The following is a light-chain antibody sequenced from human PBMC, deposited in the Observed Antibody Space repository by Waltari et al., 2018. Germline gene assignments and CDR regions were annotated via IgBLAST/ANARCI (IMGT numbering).Light chain of an antibody. CDR2: GAS. CDR3: QQYGSSPGLT. V-gene: IGKV3-20*01. J-gene: IGKJ4*01. CDR1: QSVSSSY. Sequence: EIVLTQSPGTLSLSPGARATLSCRASQSVSSSYLAWYQQKPGQAPRLLIYGASSRATGIPDRFGGSGSGTDFTLTISRLEPEDFAVYYCQQYGSSPGLTFGGGTKVEIK.